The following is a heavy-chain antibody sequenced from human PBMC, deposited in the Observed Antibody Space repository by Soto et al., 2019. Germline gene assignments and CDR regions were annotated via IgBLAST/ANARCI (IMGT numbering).Heavy chain of an antibody. Sequence: ASVTVSCKASGYTFTSYAIHWVRQAPGQRLEWMGWINAGNGNKKYSESFQGRVTIARDTSASTAYMELSSLRSEDTAVYYCVRNIVATGYFDYWGQGTQVTGPS. CDR1: GYTFTSYA. CDR3: VRNIVATGYFDY. J-gene: IGHJ4*02. V-gene: IGHV1-3*01. D-gene: IGHD5-12*01. CDR2: INAGNGNK.